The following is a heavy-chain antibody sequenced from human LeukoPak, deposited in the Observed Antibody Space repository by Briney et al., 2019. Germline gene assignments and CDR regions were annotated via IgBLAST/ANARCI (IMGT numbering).Heavy chain of an antibody. D-gene: IGHD2-21*02. CDR3: ARGDTYCGGDRYAPNY. CDR2: INRSGGA. Sequence: SETLSLTCAVYGGSFSGYYWSWIRQPPGKGLEWIGEINRSGGANYNPSLKSRVTISVDTSKNQFSLKMSSVTAADTAVYYCARGDTYCGGDRYAPNYWAKETLVTVSS. V-gene: IGHV4-34*01. CDR1: GGSFSGYY. J-gene: IGHJ4*02.